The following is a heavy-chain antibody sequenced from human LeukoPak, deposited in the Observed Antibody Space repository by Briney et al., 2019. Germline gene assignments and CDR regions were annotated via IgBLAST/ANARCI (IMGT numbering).Heavy chain of an antibody. V-gene: IGHV1-2*02. Sequence: ASVKVSCKASGYTFTGYYMHWVRQAPGQGLEWMGWINPNSGGTNYAQKFQGRVTMTRDTSISTAYMELSRLRSDDTAVYYCARVRPRYSGYARDYWGQGTLVTVSS. J-gene: IGHJ4*02. CDR3: ARVRPRYSGYARDY. CDR2: INPNSGGT. D-gene: IGHD5-12*01. CDR1: GYTFTGYY.